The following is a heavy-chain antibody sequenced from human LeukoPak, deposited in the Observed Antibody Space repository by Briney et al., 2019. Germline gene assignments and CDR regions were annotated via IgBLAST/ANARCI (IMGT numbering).Heavy chain of an antibody. CDR2: IYTSGST. CDR3: ARVSSRLGATNYDYYYYMDV. J-gene: IGHJ6*03. D-gene: IGHD1-26*01. CDR1: GGSLSSYY. V-gene: IGHV4-4*07. Sequence: SETLSLTCTVSGGSLSSYYWSWIRQPAGKGLEWVWRIYTSGSTNYTHSLKSRVTMSVDTSKSQFSLKLSSVTAADTAVYYCARVSSRLGATNYDYYYYMDVWGKGTTVTVSS.